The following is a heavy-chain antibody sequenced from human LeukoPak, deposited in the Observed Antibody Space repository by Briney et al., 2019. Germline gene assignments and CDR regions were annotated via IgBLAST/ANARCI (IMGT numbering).Heavy chain of an antibody. D-gene: IGHD3-3*01. J-gene: IGHJ4*02. V-gene: IGHV3-7*01. CDR2: IKQDGTEK. CDR3: ARRGSGYYAWAFDY. CDR1: RFTFSSYW. Sequence: PGGSLRLSCAASRFTFSSYWMSWVRQAPGKGLEWVANIKQDGTEKYYVDSVKGRFTISSDNAKNSLYLQMNSLRAEDTAVYYCARRGSGYYAWAFDYWGQGTLVTVSS.